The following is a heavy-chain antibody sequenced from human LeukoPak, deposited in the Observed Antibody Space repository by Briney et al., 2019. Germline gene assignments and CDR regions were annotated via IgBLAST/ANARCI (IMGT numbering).Heavy chain of an antibody. CDR3: ARWYYDSSGYYVRGMDV. CDR1: GGSISSYY. Sequence: SETLSLTCTVSGGSISSYYWSWIRQPPGKGLEWIGYIYYSGSTNYNPSLKSRATISVDTSKNQFSLKLSSVTAADTAVYYCARWYYDSSGYYVRGMDVWGQGTTVTVSS. V-gene: IGHV4-59*01. CDR2: IYYSGST. D-gene: IGHD3-22*01. J-gene: IGHJ6*02.